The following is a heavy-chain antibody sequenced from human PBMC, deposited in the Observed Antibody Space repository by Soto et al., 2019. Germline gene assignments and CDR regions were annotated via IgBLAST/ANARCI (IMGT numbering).Heavy chain of an antibody. CDR2: IHAGNGNT. D-gene: IGHD2-21*02. Sequence: ASVKVSCKASGYTFTNYVIHWVRQAPGQRLEWMGWIHAGNGNTKYSQKFQGRVTITRDTSASTAYMELSSLRSEDSAVYYCARLSCGGDCHSRQSHYWGQGALVTVSS. J-gene: IGHJ4*02. CDR1: GYTFTNYV. V-gene: IGHV1-3*01. CDR3: ARLSCGGDCHSRQSHY.